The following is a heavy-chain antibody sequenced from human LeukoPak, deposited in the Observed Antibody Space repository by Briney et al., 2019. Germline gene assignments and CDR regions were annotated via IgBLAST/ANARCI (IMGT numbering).Heavy chain of an antibody. D-gene: IGHD2-15*01. Sequence: GGSLRLSCAASGFTLSNYWMHWVRQVPGKGLVWVTRISSDGTSTSYADSAKGRFTVSRDNAKNTLYLQMNSLRAEDTAVYYCVRAPSGGWDGWFDPWGQGTLVTVSS. CDR3: VRAPSGGWDGWFDP. J-gene: IGHJ5*02. CDR1: GFTLSNYW. CDR2: ISSDGTST. V-gene: IGHV3-74*01.